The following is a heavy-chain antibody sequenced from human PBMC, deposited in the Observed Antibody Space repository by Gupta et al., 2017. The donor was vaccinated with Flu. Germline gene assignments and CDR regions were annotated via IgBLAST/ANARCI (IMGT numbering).Heavy chain of an antibody. CDR1: GYSFHTHA. D-gene: IGHD6-19*01. CDR3: VKVSAQVTSGWYFFDS. CDR2: ISGRALET. J-gene: IGHJ4*02. Sequence: EVQLLESGGGLVEPGGSLRLSCAASGYSFHTHAMAWVRQAPGKGLEWVSAISGRALETHYIPSGKGRFTISRDNSKNTLHLQMLSLRADDTATYYCVKVSAQVTSGWYFFDSWGQGVKVTVSS. V-gene: IGHV3-23*01.